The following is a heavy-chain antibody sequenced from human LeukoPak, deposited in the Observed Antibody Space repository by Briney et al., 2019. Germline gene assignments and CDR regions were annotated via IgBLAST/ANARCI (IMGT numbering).Heavy chain of an antibody. V-gene: IGHV3-9*01. CDR1: GFTFDDYA. Sequence: GGSLRLSCAASGFTFDDYAMHWVRQAPGKGLEWVSGISWNSGSIGYADSVKGRFTISRDNAKNSLYLQMNSLRAEDTALYYCAKDRGRWGSDYGDLFDYWGQGTLVTVSS. CDR2: ISWNSGSI. CDR3: AKDRGRWGSDYGDLFDY. J-gene: IGHJ4*02. D-gene: IGHD4-17*01.